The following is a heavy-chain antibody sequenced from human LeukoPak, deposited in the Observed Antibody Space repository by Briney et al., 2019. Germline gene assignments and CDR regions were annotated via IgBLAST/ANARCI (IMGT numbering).Heavy chain of an antibody. Sequence: SETLSLTCTVSGYSISSGYYWGWIRQPPGKGLEWIGSIYHSGSTYYNPSLKSRVTISVDTSKNQFSLKLSSVTAADTAVYYCAGIVSGDAFDIWGQGTMVTVSS. CDR1: GYSISSGYY. CDR2: IYHSGST. J-gene: IGHJ3*02. CDR3: AGIVSGDAFDI. V-gene: IGHV4-38-2*02. D-gene: IGHD3-10*01.